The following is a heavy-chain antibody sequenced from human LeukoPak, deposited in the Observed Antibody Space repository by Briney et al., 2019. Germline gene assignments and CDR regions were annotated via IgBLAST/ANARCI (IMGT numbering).Heavy chain of an antibody. CDR3: ARQWPTRNVITWDNWFDP. J-gene: IGHJ5*02. V-gene: IGHV1-18*01. D-gene: IGHD6-19*01. CDR2: ISAYNGNT. CDR1: GYTFTSYG. Sequence: ASVTVSCKASGYTFTSYGISWVRQAPGQGREWMGWISAYNGNTNYAQKLQGRVTMTTDTSTSTAYMELRSLRSDDTAVYYCARQWPTRNVITWDNWFDPWGQGTLVTVSS.